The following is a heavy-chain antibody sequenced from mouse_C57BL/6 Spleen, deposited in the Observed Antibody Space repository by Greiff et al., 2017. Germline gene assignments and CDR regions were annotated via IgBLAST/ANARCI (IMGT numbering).Heavy chain of an antibody. CDR2: IYPGDGDT. J-gene: IGHJ2*01. Sequence: QVQLQQSGAELVKPGASVKISCKASGYAFSSYWMTWVKQRPGKGLEWIGQIYPGDGDTNYNGKFKGKATLTADKTSSTAYMQRSSLTSEDSSGYFCARKGGLITPYFDFWGKGTTLTVSS. V-gene: IGHV1-80*01. CDR1: GYAFSSYW. D-gene: IGHD2-4*01. CDR3: ARKGGLITPYFDF.